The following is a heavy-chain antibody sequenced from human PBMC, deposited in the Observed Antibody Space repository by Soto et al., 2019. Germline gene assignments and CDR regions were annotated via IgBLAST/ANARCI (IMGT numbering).Heavy chain of an antibody. CDR2: INAGNGNT. D-gene: IGHD6-19*01. CDR1: GYTFTSYG. CDR3: ARDAAVAGNINFDY. Sequence: ASVKVSCKASGYTFTSYGVHWVRQAPGQRLEWMGWINAGNGNTRYSQKFQGRVTINRDTSASTAYMELSRLRSEDTAVYYCARDAAVAGNINFDYWGQG. J-gene: IGHJ4*02. V-gene: IGHV1-3*01.